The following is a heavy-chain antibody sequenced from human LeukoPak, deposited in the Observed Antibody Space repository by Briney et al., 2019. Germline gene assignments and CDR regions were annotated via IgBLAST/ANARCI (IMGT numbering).Heavy chain of an antibody. CDR2: ISSSGDTI. V-gene: IGHV3-48*03. CDR3: ARGTPVAGAIHFDY. CDR1: GFTFSSYE. J-gene: IGHJ4*02. Sequence: GGSLRLSCAAPGFTFSSYEMNWVRQAPGKGLEWVSYISSSGDTIYYADSVKGRFTISRDNAKKSLYLQMNGLRAEDTALYHCARGTPVAGAIHFDYWGQGTLVTVSS. D-gene: IGHD6-19*01.